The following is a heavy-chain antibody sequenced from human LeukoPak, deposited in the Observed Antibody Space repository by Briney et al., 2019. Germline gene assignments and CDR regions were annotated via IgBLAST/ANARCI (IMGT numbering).Heavy chain of an antibody. D-gene: IGHD3-9*01. V-gene: IGHV4-39*01. CDR1: GGSISSSDYY. CDR3: ARHPRMTGGWFDP. J-gene: IGHJ5*02. Sequence: PSETLSLTCTVSGGSISSSDYYWGWIRQPPGKGLEWIGSIYYSGSTYYNPSLKSRVTISVDTSKNQFSLNLSSVTSADTAVYYCARHPRMTGGWFDPWGQGTLVTVSS. CDR2: IYYSGST.